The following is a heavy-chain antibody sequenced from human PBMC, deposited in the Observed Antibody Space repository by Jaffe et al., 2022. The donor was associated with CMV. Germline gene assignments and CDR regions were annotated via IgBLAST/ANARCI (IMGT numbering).Heavy chain of an antibody. V-gene: IGHV1-18*01. D-gene: IGHD1-26*01. CDR1: GYIFNNYG. Sequence: QVQLVQSGAEVTKPGASLKVSCKASGYIFNNYGISWVRQAPGQGLEWMGWISAYNGYTNFAQNLQGRLTLTTDTSSSTAYMELRSLRSDDTAVYYCARDLLDSGSYTRGFDDWGQGTLVTVSS. CDR3: ARDLLDSGSYTRGFDD. CDR2: ISAYNGYT. J-gene: IGHJ4*02.